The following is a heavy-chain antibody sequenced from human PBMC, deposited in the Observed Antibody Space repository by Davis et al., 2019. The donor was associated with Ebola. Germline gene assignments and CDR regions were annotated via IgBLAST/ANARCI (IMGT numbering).Heavy chain of an antibody. CDR3: ARDKFSGLDV. V-gene: IGHV1-18*04. J-gene: IGHJ6*02. Sequence: ASVKVSCKASGYTFTDYYMHWVRQAPGQGLEWMGWISAYNGNTNYAQKLQGRVTMTTDTSTSTAYMELRSLRSDDTAVYYCARDKFSGLDVWGQGTTVTVSS. CDR2: ISAYNGNT. CDR1: GYTFTDYY. D-gene: IGHD1-14*01.